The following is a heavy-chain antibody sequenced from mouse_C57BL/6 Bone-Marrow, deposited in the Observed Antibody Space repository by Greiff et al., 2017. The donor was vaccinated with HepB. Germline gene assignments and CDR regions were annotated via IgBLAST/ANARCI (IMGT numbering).Heavy chain of an antibody. V-gene: IGHV1-64*01. J-gene: IGHJ3*01. CDR1: GYTFTSYW. Sequence: QVQLQQPGAELVKPGASVKLSCKASGYTFTSYWMHWVKQRPGQGLEWIGMIHPNSGSTNYHEKFKSKATLTVDKSSSTAYMQLSSLTSEDSAVYYCARFRQLRLRPWFAYWGQGTLVTVSA. CDR2: IHPNSGST. CDR3: ARFRQLRLRPWFAY. D-gene: IGHD3-2*02.